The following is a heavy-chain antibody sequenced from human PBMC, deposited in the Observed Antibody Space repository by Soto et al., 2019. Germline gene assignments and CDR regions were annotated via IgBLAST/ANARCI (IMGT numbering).Heavy chain of an antibody. D-gene: IGHD5-12*01. CDR1: GGTFSSYA. CDR2: IIPIFGTA. V-gene: IGHV1-69*13. J-gene: IGHJ4*02. Sequence: SVKVSCKASGGTFSSYAISWVRQAPGQGLEWMGGIIPIFGTANYAQKFQGRVTITADESTSTAYMELSSLRSEDTAVYYCARYVDIVATITPGFDYWGQGTLVTFSS. CDR3: ARYVDIVATITPGFDY.